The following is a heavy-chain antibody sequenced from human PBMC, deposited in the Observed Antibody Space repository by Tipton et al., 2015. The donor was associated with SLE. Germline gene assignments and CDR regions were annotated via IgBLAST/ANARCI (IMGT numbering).Heavy chain of an antibody. V-gene: IGHV3-48*03. CDR2: ITSSGTTI. CDR3: ASAQIAAKAFDI. Sequence: GSLRLSCAASTSTLNNFEMNWVRQAPGKGLEWLSYITSSGTTIYYADSVKSRFTISRDNAKNSLYLQMSNLRAEDTAVYYCASAQIAAKAFDIWGQGTMVTVSS. CDR1: TSTLNNFE. D-gene: IGHD6-25*01. J-gene: IGHJ3*02.